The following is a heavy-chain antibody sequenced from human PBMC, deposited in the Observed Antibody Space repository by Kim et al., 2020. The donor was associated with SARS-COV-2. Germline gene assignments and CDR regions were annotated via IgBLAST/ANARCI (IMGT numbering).Heavy chain of an antibody. CDR3: SFEPIAAPGWFDP. J-gene: IGHJ5*02. Sequence: SSQKFQGRVTITRDTSASTAYMELSSLRSEDTAVYYCSFEPIAAPGWFDPWGQGTLVTVSS. V-gene: IGHV1-3*01. D-gene: IGHD6-13*01.